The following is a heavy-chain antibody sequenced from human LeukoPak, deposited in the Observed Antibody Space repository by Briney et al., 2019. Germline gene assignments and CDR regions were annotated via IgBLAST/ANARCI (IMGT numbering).Heavy chain of an antibody. CDR1: GFTFDDYA. CDR2: ISWNSGSM. CDR3: ARGVVVTATSGNDY. J-gene: IGHJ4*02. D-gene: IGHD3-16*02. Sequence: PGRSLRLSCAASGFTFDDYAMHWVRQAPGKGLEWVSGISWNSGSMDYADSVKGRFTISRDNAKNTLYLQMNSLTTEDTAVYYCARGVVVTATSGNDYWGQGTLVTVSS. V-gene: IGHV3-9*01.